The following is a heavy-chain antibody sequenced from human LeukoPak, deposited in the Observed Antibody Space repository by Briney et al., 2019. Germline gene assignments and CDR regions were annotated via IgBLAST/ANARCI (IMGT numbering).Heavy chain of an antibody. Sequence: GGSLRLSCAASGFTFSSYGMHWVRQAPGKGLEWVAFIRYDGSNKYYADSVKGRFTISRDNSKNTLYLQMNSLRAEDTAVYYCARGSDRITMIVVVITPNYYYMDVWGKGTTVTVSS. V-gene: IGHV3-30*02. CDR1: GFTFSSYG. D-gene: IGHD3-22*01. CDR2: IRYDGSNK. CDR3: ARGSDRITMIVVVITPNYYYMDV. J-gene: IGHJ6*03.